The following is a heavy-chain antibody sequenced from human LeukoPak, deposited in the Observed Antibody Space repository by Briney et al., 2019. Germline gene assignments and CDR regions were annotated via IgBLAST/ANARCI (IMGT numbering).Heavy chain of an antibody. V-gene: IGHV1-2*02. J-gene: IGHJ6*02. CDR2: INPNSGRT. CDR3: ARVESSTRCYECPLYYYGRDV. CDR1: GYTFTGYY. D-gene: IGHD2-2*01. Sequence: ASVKVSCKASGYTFTGYYMHWVRHAPAQGLEYMGWINPNSGRTNYAQKFQGRVTMTRDTSISTAYMELSRLRSDDTAVYYCARVESSTRCYECPLYYYGRDVWGQGTTVTVSS.